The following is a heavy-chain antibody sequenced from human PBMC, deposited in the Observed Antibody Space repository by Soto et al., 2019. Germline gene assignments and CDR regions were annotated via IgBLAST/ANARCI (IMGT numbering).Heavy chain of an antibody. J-gene: IGHJ5*02. CDR3: ARVPCSSTSCYGSWIDP. V-gene: IGHV1-18*01. CDR2: ISAYNGNT. Sequence: ASVKVSCKASGYTFTSYGISWVRQAPGQGLEWMGWISAYNGNTNYAQKLQGRVTMTTDTSTSTAYMELRSLRSDDTAVYYCARVPCSSTSCYGSWIDPWGQGTLVTVSS. CDR1: GYTFTSYG. D-gene: IGHD2-2*01.